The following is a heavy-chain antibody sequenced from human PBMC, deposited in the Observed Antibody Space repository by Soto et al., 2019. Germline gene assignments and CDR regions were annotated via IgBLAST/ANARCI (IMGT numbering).Heavy chain of an antibody. CDR1: GLKFSDAW. CDR3: AWDNSGRFRTDH. J-gene: IGHJ4*02. CDR2: IKSKGGGETK. V-gene: IGHV3-15*07. D-gene: IGHD4-4*01. Sequence: EVQLVESGGGLVKPGDSLRLSCAVSGLKFSDAWMNWVRQAPVKGLECVGRIKSKGGGETKDYAAPVKGRFAISRDDSRDTLYLQMNSLTIEDTAVYYCAWDNSGRFRTDHWGQGTLVTVS.